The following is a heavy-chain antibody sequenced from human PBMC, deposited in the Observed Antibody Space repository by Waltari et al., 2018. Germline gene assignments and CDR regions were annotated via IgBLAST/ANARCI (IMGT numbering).Heavy chain of an antibody. V-gene: IGHV4-34*01. Sequence: QVQLQQWGAGLLKPSETLSLTCAVYGGSFSGYYWSWIRQPPGKGLEWIGEINHSGSTNYNPSLKSRVTISVDTSKNQFSLKLSSVTAADTAVYYCARGRPLAYCSSTSCYPFDYWGQGTLVTVSS. CDR1: GGSFSGYY. CDR2: INHSGST. J-gene: IGHJ4*02. D-gene: IGHD2-2*01. CDR3: ARGRPLAYCSSTSCYPFDY.